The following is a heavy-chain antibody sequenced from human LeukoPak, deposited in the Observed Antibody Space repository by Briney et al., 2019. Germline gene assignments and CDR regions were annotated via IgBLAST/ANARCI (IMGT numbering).Heavy chain of an antibody. CDR2: ISGSGGSP. D-gene: IGHD6-19*01. CDR3: AKVYRTGIAVVATFDY. V-gene: IGHV3-23*01. J-gene: IGHJ4*02. CDR1: GFTFSSYA. Sequence: PGGSLRLSCAASGFTFSSYAMSWVRQAPGKGLEWVSAISGSGGSPFYANSVKGRFTISRDNSKNTLYLQMNSLRAEDTAIYYCAKVYRTGIAVVATFDYWGQGTLVTVSS.